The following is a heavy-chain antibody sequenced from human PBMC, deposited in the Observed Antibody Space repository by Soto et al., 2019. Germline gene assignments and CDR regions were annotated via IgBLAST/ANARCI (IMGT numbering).Heavy chain of an antibody. J-gene: IGHJ3*02. D-gene: IGHD4-4*01. Sequence: QVQLVQSGPEVRKSGSSVRVSCKATGGTVSSNAVSWVRLAPGHGVEWIGGMLTMFGTPISAQKFQGGVIIIPDESPSTVFLDLSSRRSEHTAVYYCARSRMMAEFNESAGNYHGFYIWGQGTMVTVSS. CDR1: GGTVSSNA. V-gene: IGHV1-69*01. CDR2: MLTMFGTP. CDR3: ARSRMMAEFNESAGNYHGFYI.